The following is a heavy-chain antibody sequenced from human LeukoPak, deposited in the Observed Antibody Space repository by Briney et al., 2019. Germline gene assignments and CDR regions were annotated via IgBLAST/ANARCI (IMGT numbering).Heavy chain of an antibody. CDR3: ARGWGIAAQDY. V-gene: IGHV4-59*01. J-gene: IGHJ4*02. CDR1: GGSLSTFY. CDR2: VYYTGST. D-gene: IGHD6-13*01. Sequence: PSETLSLTCTVSGGSLSTFYWSWIRQPPGKGLEWIGYVYYTGSTNYNPSLKSRVTISVDTSKNQFSLKLSSVTAADSAVYYCARGWGIAAQDYWGQGTLVTVSS.